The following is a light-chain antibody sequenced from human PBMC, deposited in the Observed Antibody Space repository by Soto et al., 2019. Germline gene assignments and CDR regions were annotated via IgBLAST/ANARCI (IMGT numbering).Light chain of an antibody. CDR1: QSISSY. Sequence: DIQLTQSPSSLSASVGDRVTITCRASQSISSYLNWYQQKAGQAPKLLIHTASSLQSGVPPRFSGSGSGTDFTLTISSLQPEDFATYYCQQSYSTLLTFGGGTKVEIK. CDR2: TAS. J-gene: IGKJ4*02. V-gene: IGKV1-39*01. CDR3: QQSYSTLLT.